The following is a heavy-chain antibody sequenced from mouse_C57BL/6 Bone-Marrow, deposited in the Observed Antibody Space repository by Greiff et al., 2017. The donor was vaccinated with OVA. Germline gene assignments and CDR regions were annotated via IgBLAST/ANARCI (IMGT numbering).Heavy chain of an antibody. D-gene: IGHD1-1*01. CDR2: IRNKPNGSTT. V-gene: IGHV7-3*01. CDR1: GFTFTNYY. Sequence: DVKLVESGGGLVQPGDSLSLSCAASGFTFTNYYMSWVRQPPGKALEWLAFIRNKPNGSTTEYSASVTGRFTISRDKSKSILYLQMNALRAEDSATYYCARYKGRVAVDYFDYWGQGTALTVSS. J-gene: IGHJ2*01. CDR3: ARYKGRVAVDYFDY.